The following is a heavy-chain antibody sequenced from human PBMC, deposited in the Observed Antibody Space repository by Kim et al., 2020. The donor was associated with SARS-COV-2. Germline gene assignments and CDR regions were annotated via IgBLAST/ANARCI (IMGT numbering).Heavy chain of an antibody. Sequence: SETLSLTCTVSGGSISSYYWSWIRQPPGKGLEWIGYIYYSGSTNYNPSLKSRVTISVDTSKNQISLKLSSVTAADTAVYYCARDYYGLGAYYGMDVWGQGTTVTVSS. CDR1: GGSISSYY. CDR3: ARDYYGLGAYYGMDV. CDR2: IYYSGST. D-gene: IGHD3-10*01. J-gene: IGHJ6*02. V-gene: IGHV4-59*13.